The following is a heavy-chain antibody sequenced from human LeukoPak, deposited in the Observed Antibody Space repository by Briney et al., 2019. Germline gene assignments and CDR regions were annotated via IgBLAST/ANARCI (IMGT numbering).Heavy chain of an antibody. CDR2: IYSTGDT. J-gene: IGHJ4*02. V-gene: IGHV4-4*07. CDR1: GGSISNYY. Sequence: SETLSLTCTVSGGSISNYYWSWIRQPAGKGLEWIGRIYSTGDTNYNPSLRSRVTISVDTSKNHFSLNLRSVTAADTAVYYCARRTSNPVGAIDYWGQGTLVTVSS. CDR3: ARRTSNPVGAIDY. D-gene: IGHD1-26*01.